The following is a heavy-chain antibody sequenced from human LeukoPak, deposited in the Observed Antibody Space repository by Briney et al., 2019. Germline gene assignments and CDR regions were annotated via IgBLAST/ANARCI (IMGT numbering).Heavy chain of an antibody. CDR2: IYTSGST. J-gene: IGHJ4*02. CDR3: ARETKFMGGGYSSLLDY. Sequence: SETLSLTCTVSGGSISSYYWSWIRQPAGKGLEWIGRIYTSGSTNYNPSLKSRVTMSVDTSKNQFSLKLSSVTAADTAVYYCARETKFMGGGYSSLLDYWGQGTLVTVSS. CDR1: GGSISSYY. D-gene: IGHD2-21*01. V-gene: IGHV4-4*07.